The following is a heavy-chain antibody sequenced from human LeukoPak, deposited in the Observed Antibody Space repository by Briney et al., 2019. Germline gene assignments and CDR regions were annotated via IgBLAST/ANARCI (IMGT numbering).Heavy chain of an antibody. D-gene: IGHD2-15*01. CDR2: ISGSGGST. J-gene: IGHJ6*02. V-gene: IGHV3-23*01. Sequence: GGSLRLSCAASGFTFSSYAMSWVRQAPGKGLEWVSAISGSGGSTYYADSVKGRFTISRDNSKNTLYLQMNSLRAEDTAVYYCARARHPYCSGGSCYSSYYYYGMDVWGQGTTVTVSS. CDR3: ARARHPYCSGGSCYSSYYYYGMDV. CDR1: GFTFSSYA.